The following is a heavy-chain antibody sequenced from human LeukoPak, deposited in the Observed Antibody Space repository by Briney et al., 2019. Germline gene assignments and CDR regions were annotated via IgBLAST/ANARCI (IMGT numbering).Heavy chain of an antibody. CDR3: ARSYSGYDEFYDY. CDR2: IIPIFGTA. D-gene: IGHD5-12*01. J-gene: IGHJ4*02. CDR1: GGTFSSYA. Sequence: SVKVSCKASGGTFSSYAISWVRQAPGQGPEWMGGIIPIFGTANYAQKFQGRVTITADESTSTAYMELSSLRSEDTAVYHCARSYSGYDEFYDYWGQGTLVTVSS. V-gene: IGHV1-69*13.